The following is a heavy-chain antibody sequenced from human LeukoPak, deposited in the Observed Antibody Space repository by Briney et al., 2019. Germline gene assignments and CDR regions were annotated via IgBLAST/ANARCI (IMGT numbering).Heavy chain of an antibody. Sequence: PGGSLRLSCAASGFTFSSYWMSWVRQAPGKGLAWVANIKQDGSEKYYVDSVKGRFTISRDNAKNSLYLQMNSLRAEDTAVYYCARGWFGELLDAFDIWGQGTMVTVSS. D-gene: IGHD3-10*01. V-gene: IGHV3-7*04. J-gene: IGHJ3*02. CDR3: ARGWFGELLDAFDI. CDR2: IKQDGSEK. CDR1: GFTFSSYW.